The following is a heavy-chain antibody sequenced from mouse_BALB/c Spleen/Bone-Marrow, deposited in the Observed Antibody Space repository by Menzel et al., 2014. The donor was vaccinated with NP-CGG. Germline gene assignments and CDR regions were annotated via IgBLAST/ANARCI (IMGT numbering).Heavy chain of an antibody. CDR1: GFPLSSYG. Sequence: QVQLKESGPGLVAPPQSLSITCTVSGFPLSSYGVHWVRQCPGKGLEWLGIIWAGGGTNYNSALMSRLSISKDNSKSQVFLKMNSLQTDDTAMYYCARGDYGSTYWFAYWGQGTLVTVSA. CDR3: ARGDYGSTYWFAY. CDR2: IWAGGGT. D-gene: IGHD1-1*01. V-gene: IGHV2-9*02. J-gene: IGHJ3*01.